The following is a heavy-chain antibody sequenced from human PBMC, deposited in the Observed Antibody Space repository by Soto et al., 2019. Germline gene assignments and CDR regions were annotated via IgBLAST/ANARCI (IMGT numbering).Heavy chain of an antibody. Sequence: QVQLQESGPGLVKPSETLSLTCSVSGGSINSYWWSWIRQPAGKGLEWIGRVYSSGTTDYNPSLNSRATLSVETSKNQFSLKLSSVTAAVTAVYYCARDIGSYAYGEGYWGQGIQVTVSS. CDR2: VYSSGTT. CDR3: ARDIGSYAYGEGY. D-gene: IGHD3-10*01. J-gene: IGHJ4*02. V-gene: IGHV4-4*07. CDR1: GGSINSYW.